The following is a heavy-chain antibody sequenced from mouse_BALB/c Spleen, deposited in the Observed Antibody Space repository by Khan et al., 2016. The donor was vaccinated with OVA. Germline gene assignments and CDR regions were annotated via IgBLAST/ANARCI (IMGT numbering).Heavy chain of an antibody. CDR1: GFSLSTSALG. J-gene: IGHJ2*01. V-gene: IGHV8-12*01. CDR3: ARRLYYNGSVYFDY. Sequence: QVTLKESGPGILQPSQTLSLTCSFSGFSLSTSALGVSWIRQPSGKGLEWLSHIYWDDDKRYNPSLKSRLTISKDTSRHQVFLKITSVDTADTATYYCARRLYYNGSVYFDYWGQGTTLTVSS. CDR2: IYWDDDK. D-gene: IGHD1-1*01.